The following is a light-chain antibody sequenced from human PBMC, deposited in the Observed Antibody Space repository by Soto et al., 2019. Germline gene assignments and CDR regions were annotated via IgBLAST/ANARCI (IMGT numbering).Light chain of an antibody. CDR2: EVT. CDR3: SSQAGMINVV. Sequence: QSALTQPPSASGSPGQSVTISCTGASSDVGGYNYVSWYQQHPGKAAKLIIYEVTKRPSGVPDRFSGSKSGNTAALTVSGLLAEDEADYSCSSQAGMINVVFGGGTKLTVL. V-gene: IGLV2-8*01. J-gene: IGLJ3*02. CDR1: SSDVGGYNY.